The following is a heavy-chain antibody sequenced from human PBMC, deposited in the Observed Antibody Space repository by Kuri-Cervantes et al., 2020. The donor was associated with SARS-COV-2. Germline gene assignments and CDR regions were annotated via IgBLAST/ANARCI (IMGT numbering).Heavy chain of an antibody. J-gene: IGHJ3*01. CDR3: VKGELRFFQTPFDF. Sequence: GGSLRLSCSASGCTFSRSVIHWVRQAPGKGPEHVSTITLTGDSSYYADTVKGRFTISRDNSENNLYLHMRSLTIEDSAMYYCVKGELRFFQTPFDFWGHGTMVTVSS. D-gene: IGHD3-3*01. CDR1: GCTFSRSV. V-gene: IGHV3-64D*06. CDR2: ITLTGDSS.